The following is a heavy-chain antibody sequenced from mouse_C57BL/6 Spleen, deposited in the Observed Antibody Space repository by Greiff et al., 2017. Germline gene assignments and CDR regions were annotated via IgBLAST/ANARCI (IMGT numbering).Heavy chain of an antibody. CDR3: ARITTVVRYFDY. CDR1: GYTFTSYW. CDR2: IYPGSGST. Sequence: VQLQQPGAELVKPGASVKMSCKASGYTFTSYWITWVKQRPGQGLEWNGDIYPGSGSTNYNEKFKSKATLTVDTSSSTAYMQLSSLTSEDSAVYYCARITTVVRYFDYWGQGTTLTVSS. J-gene: IGHJ2*01. V-gene: IGHV1-55*01. D-gene: IGHD1-1*01.